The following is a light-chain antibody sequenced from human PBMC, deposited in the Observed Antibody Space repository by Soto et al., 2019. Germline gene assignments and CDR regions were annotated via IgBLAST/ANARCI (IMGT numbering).Light chain of an antibody. Sequence: EIVMTQSPATLSVSPGERATLSCRASQSVSDNLAWYQQKPGQSPRLLIHSASARAAGLPARFSGSGSGTDFSLSINSLQSEDFAVYFCQQYSMWPITFGQGTRLEIK. CDR2: SAS. J-gene: IGKJ5*01. V-gene: IGKV3-15*01. CDR3: QQYSMWPIT. CDR1: QSVSDN.